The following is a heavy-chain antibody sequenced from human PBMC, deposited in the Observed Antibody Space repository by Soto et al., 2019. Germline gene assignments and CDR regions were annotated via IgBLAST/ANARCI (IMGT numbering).Heavy chain of an antibody. CDR1: GYTFTSYA. V-gene: IGHV1-3*01. CDR3: ARVPYYDILTGLPTLDYYFDY. J-gene: IGHJ4*02. CDR2: INAGNGNT. Sequence: ASVQVSCKASGYTFTSYAMHWVRQAPGQRLEWMGWINAGNGNTKYSQKFQGRVTITRDTSASTAYMELSSLRSEDTAVYYCARVPYYDILTGLPTLDYYFDYWGQGTLVTVSS. D-gene: IGHD3-9*01.